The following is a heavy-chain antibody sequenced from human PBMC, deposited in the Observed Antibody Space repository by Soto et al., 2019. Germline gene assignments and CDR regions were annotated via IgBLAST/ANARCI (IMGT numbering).Heavy chain of an antibody. J-gene: IGHJ5*02. Sequence: GESLKISCQASGYNFATYWIAWVLQMPGKGLEYMGIIYPGNSDARYSPSFQGQVTFSADKSISTAYLHWSSLKASDTAMYYCARHGFYGDYASNYFDPWGQGTLVTVSS. V-gene: IGHV5-51*01. CDR2: IYPGNSDA. CDR1: GYNFATYW. D-gene: IGHD4-17*01. CDR3: ARHGFYGDYASNYFDP.